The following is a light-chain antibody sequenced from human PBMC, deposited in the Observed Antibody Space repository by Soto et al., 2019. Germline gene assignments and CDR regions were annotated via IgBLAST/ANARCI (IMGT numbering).Light chain of an antibody. CDR1: QSVSSS. CDR2: DAS. CDR3: QQRKNWPEFT. Sequence: EIVLTQSPAILSLSPGERATPSCRASQSVSSSLIWYQQKRGQPPRLVIYDASNRDIGIPARFSGRGSGTDFTLTISSLEPEDFAVYYCQQRKNWPEFTFGPGTKVEIK. J-gene: IGKJ3*01. V-gene: IGKV3-11*01.